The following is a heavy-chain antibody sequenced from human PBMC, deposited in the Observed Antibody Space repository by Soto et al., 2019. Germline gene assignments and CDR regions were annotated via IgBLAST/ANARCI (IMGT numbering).Heavy chain of an antibody. Sequence: EVQLVESGGGLVQPGGSLRLSCAASGFTFSSYWMHWVRQAPGKGLVWVSRINSDWSSAVYADSVKGRFTISRDNAKNKLYLQMNILRTEDTAVYYCARDPAPIGWYDYWGQGTLVTVSS. CDR1: GFTFSSYW. V-gene: IGHV3-74*01. CDR2: INSDWSSA. J-gene: IGHJ4*02. D-gene: IGHD6-19*01. CDR3: ARDPAPIGWYDY.